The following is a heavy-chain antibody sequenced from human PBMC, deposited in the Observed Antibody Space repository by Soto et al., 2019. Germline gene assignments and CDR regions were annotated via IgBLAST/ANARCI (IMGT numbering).Heavy chain of an antibody. CDR1: GGSISSGDYY. J-gene: IGHJ4*02. V-gene: IGHV4-30-4*01. Sequence: SETLSLTCTVSGGSISSGDYYWSWIRQPPGKGLEWIGYIYCSGSTYYNPSLKSRVTISVDTSKNQFSLKLSSVTAADTAVYYCAREGGIVGATTVDYWGQGTLVTVSS. D-gene: IGHD1-26*01. CDR2: IYCSGST. CDR3: AREGGIVGATTVDY.